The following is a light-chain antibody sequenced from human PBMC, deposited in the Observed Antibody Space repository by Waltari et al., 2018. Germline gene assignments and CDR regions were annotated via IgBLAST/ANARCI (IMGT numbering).Light chain of an antibody. CDR2: QDT. CDR1: QLGNKS. J-gene: IGLJ2*01. Sequence: SYELTQPPSVSVSPGQTASITCSGDQLGNKSVSWYQQKPGQSPVLIIYQDTKRPSGIPERLSGSNSGNTATLTISGTQVMDEGDYYCQAWDTISAGLGGGTKLTVL. V-gene: IGLV3-1*01. CDR3: QAWDTISAG.